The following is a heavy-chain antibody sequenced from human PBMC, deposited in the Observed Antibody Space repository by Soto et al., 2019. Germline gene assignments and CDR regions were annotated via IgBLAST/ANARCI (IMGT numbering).Heavy chain of an antibody. CDR2: IYYSGST. V-gene: IGHV4-31*03. D-gene: IGHD5-18*01. CDR3: ARAVDTAMVIIEYYFDY. CDR1: GGSISSGGYY. J-gene: IGHJ4*02. Sequence: SETLSLTCTVSGGSISSGGYYWSWIRQHPGKGLEWIGYIYYSGSTYYNPSLKSRVTISVDTSKNQFSLKLSSVTAADTAVYYCARAVDTAMVIIEYYFDYWGQGTLVTVSS.